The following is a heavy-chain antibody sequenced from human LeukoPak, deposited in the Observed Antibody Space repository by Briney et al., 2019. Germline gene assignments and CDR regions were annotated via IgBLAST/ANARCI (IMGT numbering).Heavy chain of an antibody. CDR1: GDSISGYY. D-gene: IGHD3-22*01. J-gene: IGHJ4*02. V-gene: IGHV4-59*08. CDR3: ARARYYYDSSGYYFDY. Sequence: PSETLSLTCTVSGDSISGYYWSWIRQPPGRGLEWIAYIHYSGSTNYNPSLKSRVTISLDTSKNQFSLKLTSVTAADTAVYYCARARYYYDSSGYYFDYWGQGTLVTVSS. CDR2: IHYSGST.